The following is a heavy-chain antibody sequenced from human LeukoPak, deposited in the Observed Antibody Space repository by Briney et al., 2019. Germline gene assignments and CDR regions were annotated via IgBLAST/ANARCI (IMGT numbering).Heavy chain of an antibody. J-gene: IGHJ4*02. CDR1: GFTFSSYG. CDR2: IWYDGSNK. CDR3: ARAHPYNWNLFDY. D-gene: IGHD1-20*01. Sequence: QSGGSLRLSCAASGFTFSSYGMHWVRQAPGKGLEWVAVIWYDGSNKYYADSVKGRFTISRDNSKSTLYLQMNSLRAEDTAVYYCARAHPYNWNLFDYWGQGTLVTVSS. V-gene: IGHV3-33*01.